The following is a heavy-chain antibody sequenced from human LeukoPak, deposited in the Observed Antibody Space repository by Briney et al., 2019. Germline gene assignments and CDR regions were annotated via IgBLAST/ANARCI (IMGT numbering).Heavy chain of an antibody. V-gene: IGHV4-38-2*01. J-gene: IGHJ4*02. D-gene: IGHD2-2*01. CDR1: NYYISSGSY. CDR2: IYHTGSA. Sequence: SETLSLTCGVSNYYISSGSYWSWIRQPPGKGLEWIGSIYHTGSAYYSSSLQSRVTISVDTSKNQFSVKLSSVTAADTAVYYCERANDRGGTSPLDYWGQGTLVTVSS. CDR3: ERANDRGGTSPLDY.